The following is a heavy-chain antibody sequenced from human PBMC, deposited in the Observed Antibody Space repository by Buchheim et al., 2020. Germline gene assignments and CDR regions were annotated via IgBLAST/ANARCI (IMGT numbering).Heavy chain of an antibody. Sequence: QLQLQESGPGLVKPSETLSLTCTVSGGSISSSSYYWGWIRQPPGKGLEWIGSIYYSGSTYYNPSLKSRVTISVDTSKNQFSLKLSSVTAADTAVYYCARVSKYCSSTSCSPSWGQGTL. CDR1: GGSISSSSYY. CDR3: ARVSKYCSSTSCSPS. J-gene: IGHJ5*02. V-gene: IGHV4-39*01. CDR2: IYYSGST. D-gene: IGHD2-2*01.